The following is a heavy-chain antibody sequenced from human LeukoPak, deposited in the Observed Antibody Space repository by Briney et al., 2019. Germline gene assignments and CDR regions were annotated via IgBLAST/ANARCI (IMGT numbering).Heavy chain of an antibody. CDR1: GGSISSYY. J-gene: IGHJ6*02. V-gene: IGHV4-59*08. CDR2: IYYSGST. Sequence: SKTLSLTCTVSGGSISSYYWSWIRQPPGKGLEWIGYIYYSGSTNYNPSLKSRVTISVDTSKNQFSLKLSSVTAADTAVYYCARSSRAYYYYGMDVWGQGTTVTVSS. CDR3: ARSSRAYYYYGMDV.